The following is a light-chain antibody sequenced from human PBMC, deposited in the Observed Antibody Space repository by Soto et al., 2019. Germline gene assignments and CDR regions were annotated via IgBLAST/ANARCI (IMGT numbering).Light chain of an antibody. CDR1: SSDVGGYNY. CDR3: SSYGGCNNFAL. V-gene: IGLV2-8*01. CDR2: EVT. J-gene: IGLJ2*01. Sequence: QSALTQPPSASGSPGQSVTISCAGTSSDVGGYNYVSWYQQHPGKAPTLIIYEVTERPSGVPDRFSGSKSDNTASLTVSGLQAEDEAYYYCSSYGGCNNFALFGGGTKLTVL.